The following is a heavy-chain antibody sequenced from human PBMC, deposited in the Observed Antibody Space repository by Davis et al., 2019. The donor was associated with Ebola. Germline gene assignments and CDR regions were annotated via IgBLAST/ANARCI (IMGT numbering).Heavy chain of an antibody. D-gene: IGHD7-27*01. CDR1: GYTFTSYY. CDR2: INPSGGGT. CDR3: ARETGDGGGMDV. Sequence: ASVKVFCKASGYTFTSYYMHWVRQAPGQGLEWMGVINPSGGGTTYAQKFQGRVTMTRDTSTSTVYMELSSLRPEDTAVYYCARETGDGGGMDVWGKGTTVTVSS. V-gene: IGHV1-46*01. J-gene: IGHJ6*04.